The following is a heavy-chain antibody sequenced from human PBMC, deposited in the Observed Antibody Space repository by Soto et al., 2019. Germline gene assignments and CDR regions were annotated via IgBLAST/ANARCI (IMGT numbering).Heavy chain of an antibody. CDR1: GFTFSNYA. V-gene: IGHV3-23*01. D-gene: IGHD3-10*01. CDR2: ISGSGGST. CDR3: AKGAKGYYGSGRENWFDP. Sequence: EVQLLESGGGLVQPGGSLRLSCAASGFTFSNYAMSWVRQAPGKGLGWVSAISGSGGSTYYADSVKGRFTISRDNSKNTLYLQMNSLRAEDTAVYYCAKGAKGYYGSGRENWFDPWGQGTLVTVSS. J-gene: IGHJ5*02.